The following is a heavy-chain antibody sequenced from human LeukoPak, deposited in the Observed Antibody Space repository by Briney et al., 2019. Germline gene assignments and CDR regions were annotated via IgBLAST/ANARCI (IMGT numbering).Heavy chain of an antibody. V-gene: IGHV4-31*03. J-gene: IGHJ3*02. D-gene: IGHD3-22*01. CDR3: ARVCGHYDSNAFDI. Sequence: SQTLSLTCTVSGGSISSGGYYWSWIRQHAGKGLEWIGYIYYSGSTYYNPSLKSRVTISVDTSKNQFSLKLSSVTAADTAVYYCARVCGHYDSNAFDIWGQGTMVTVSS. CDR1: GGSISSGGYY. CDR2: IYYSGST.